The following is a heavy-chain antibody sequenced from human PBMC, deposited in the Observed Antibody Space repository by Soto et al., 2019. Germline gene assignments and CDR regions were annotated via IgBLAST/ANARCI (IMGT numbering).Heavy chain of an antibody. Sequence: GASVKVSCKTSGYNFTNFDINWVRQAPGRGLVWMGWMNPSSGETGSAQNFQGRVTMTRDISTRTFFMQLTSLRSEDTAIYYCARLAEYSNGIKCYSNFDFWGRGTQVTVSS. CDR3: ARLAEYSNGIKCYSNFDF. CDR2: MNPSSGET. D-gene: IGHD3-10*01. J-gene: IGHJ4*01. V-gene: IGHV1-8*01. CDR1: GYNFTNFD.